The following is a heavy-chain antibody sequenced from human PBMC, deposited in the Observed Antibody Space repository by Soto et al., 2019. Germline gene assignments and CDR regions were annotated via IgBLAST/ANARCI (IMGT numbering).Heavy chain of an antibody. J-gene: IGHJ4*02. V-gene: IGHV3-33*01. D-gene: IGHD2-2*01. CDR3: AREGYCSSTSCYAVPYYFDY. CDR2: IWYDGSNK. CDR1: GFTFSSYG. Sequence: QVQLVESGGGVVQPGRSLRLSCAASGFTFSSYGMNWVRQAPGKGLEWVAVIWYDGSNKYYADSVKGRFTISRDNSKTTLYLQMNSRRAEDTAVYYCAREGYCSSTSCYAVPYYFDYWGQGTLVTVSS.